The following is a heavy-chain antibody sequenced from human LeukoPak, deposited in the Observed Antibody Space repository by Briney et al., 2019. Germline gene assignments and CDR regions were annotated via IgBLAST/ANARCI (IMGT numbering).Heavy chain of an antibody. V-gene: IGHV1-46*01. CDR2: VNPNDGST. CDR1: GYTFINYY. J-gene: IGHJ6*03. D-gene: IGHD2-15*01. CDR3: ARDKGRYCSGGSCFYMDV. Sequence: ASVKVSCKASGYTFINYYMHWVRQAPGQGLEWMGIVNPNDGSTSYAQKFQGRVTMTRETSTSTVYMELNSLRSEDTAVYYCARDKGRYCSGGSCFYMDVWGKGTTVTVSS.